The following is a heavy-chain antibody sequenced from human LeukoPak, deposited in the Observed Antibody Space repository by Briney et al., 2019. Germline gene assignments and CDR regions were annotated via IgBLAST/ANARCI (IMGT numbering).Heavy chain of an antibody. D-gene: IGHD5-24*01. CDR1: GYTFSSDG. J-gene: IGHJ4*02. V-gene: IGHV1-18*01. CDR3: AREMATIDY. Sequence: GASVKVSCKASGYTFSSDGISWVRQAPGQGLEWMGWISAYNGNTNYAQKIQGRVNMTIDTSTSTGYMQLSSLRSDDTAVYYCAREMATIDYWGQGTLVTVSS. CDR2: ISAYNGNT.